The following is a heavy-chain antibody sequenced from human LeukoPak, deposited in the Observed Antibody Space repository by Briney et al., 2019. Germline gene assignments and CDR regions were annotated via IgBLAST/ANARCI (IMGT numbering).Heavy chain of an antibody. CDR3: ASAYCSSATCPLLTTY. D-gene: IGHD2-2*01. J-gene: IGHJ4*02. Sequence: ASVKVSCKASGYTFTGYYMHWVRQAPGQGLEWMGWINPNSGGTNYAQKFQGRVTMTRDTSISTAYMELTSLTSDDTAVYYCASAYCSSATCPLLTTYWGQGALVTVSS. V-gene: IGHV1-2*02. CDR2: INPNSGGT. CDR1: GYTFTGYY.